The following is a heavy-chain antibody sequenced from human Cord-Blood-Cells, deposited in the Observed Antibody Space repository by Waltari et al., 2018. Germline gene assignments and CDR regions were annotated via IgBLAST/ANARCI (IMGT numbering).Heavy chain of an antibody. CDR1: GGSISSHY. D-gene: IGHD1-26*01. CDR3: ARGSSGSYYAFDI. CDR2: IYYSGST. Sequence: QVQLQESGPGLVKPSETLSLTCTVSGGSISSHYWSWIRQPPGKGLEWIGYIYYSGSTNYNPSLNSRVTISVDTSKNQFSLKLSSVTAADTAVYYCARGSSGSYYAFDIWGQGTMVTVSS. J-gene: IGHJ3*02. V-gene: IGHV4-59*11.